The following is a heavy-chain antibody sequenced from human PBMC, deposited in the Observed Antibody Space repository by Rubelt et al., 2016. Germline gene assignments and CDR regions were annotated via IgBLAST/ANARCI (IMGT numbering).Heavy chain of an antibody. Sequence: QVQLQESGPGLVKPSETLSLTCTVSGGSISSYYWSWIRQPPGKGLEWIGSIYYSGITYYNPSLKSRVTLSRDTSTNQFSLKLSSVTAADTALYYCARQPAVRPDYFYGMDVWGQGTTVTVSS. V-gene: IGHV4-59*05. CDR1: GGSISSYY. J-gene: IGHJ6*02. D-gene: IGHD6-6*01. CDR3: ARQPAVRPDYFYGMDV. CDR2: IYYSGIT.